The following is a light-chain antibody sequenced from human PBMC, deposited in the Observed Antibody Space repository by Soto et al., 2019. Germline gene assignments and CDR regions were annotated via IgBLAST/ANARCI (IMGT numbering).Light chain of an antibody. Sequence: QSVLTQPPSASGTPGQRVTISCSGSSSNIGSNYVYWYQQLPGTAPKLLIYSNNQRPSGVPDRFSGSKSGTSASLTISGLQAEDEADYYCGSYTSSRIYVFGAGTKVTVL. CDR1: SSNIGSNY. J-gene: IGLJ1*01. CDR3: GSYTSSRIYV. CDR2: SNN. V-gene: IGLV1-47*02.